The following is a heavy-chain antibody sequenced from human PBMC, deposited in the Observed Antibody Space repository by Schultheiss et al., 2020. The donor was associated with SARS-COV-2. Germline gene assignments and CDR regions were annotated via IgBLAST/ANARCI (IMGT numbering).Heavy chain of an antibody. J-gene: IGHJ5*02. CDR2: IIPILGIA. V-gene: IGHV1-69*02. CDR3: ARSSGSYYRDWFDP. Sequence: SVKVSCKASGGTFSSYTISWVRQAPGQGLEWMGRIIPILGIANYAQKFQGRVTMTTDTSTSTAYMELRSLRSDDTAVYYCARSSGSYYRDWFDPWGQGTLVTVSS. CDR1: GGTFSSYT. D-gene: IGHD1-26*01.